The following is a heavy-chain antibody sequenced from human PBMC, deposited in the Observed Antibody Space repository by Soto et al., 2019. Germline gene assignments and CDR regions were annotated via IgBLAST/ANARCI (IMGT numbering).Heavy chain of an antibody. J-gene: IGHJ6*02. Sequence: QVQLQESGPGLMKPSQTLSLTCTVSGGSISSGGYYWSWIRQHPGKGLEWIGYIYYSGSTYYNPSLKSRVTISVDTSKNQFSLKLSSVTAADTAVYYCARYSSGWPAAPYGMDVWGQGTTVTVSS. V-gene: IGHV4-31*03. CDR1: GGSISSGGYY. CDR3: ARYSSGWPAAPYGMDV. CDR2: IYYSGST. D-gene: IGHD6-19*01.